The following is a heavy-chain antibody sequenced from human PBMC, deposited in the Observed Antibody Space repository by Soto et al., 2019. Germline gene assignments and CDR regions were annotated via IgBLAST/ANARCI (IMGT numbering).Heavy chain of an antibody. D-gene: IGHD2-8*01. CDR1: GGSISSYY. CDR2: IYYSGST. CDR3: ARHAGGGYCTNGVCHGAPFYWYFDL. J-gene: IGHJ2*01. V-gene: IGHV4-59*08. Sequence: SETLSLTCTVSGGSISSYYWSWIRQPPGKGLEWIGYIYYSGSTNYNPSLKSRATISVDTSKNQFSLKLSSVTAADTAVYYCARHAGGGYCTNGVCHGAPFYWYFDLWGRGTLVTVSS.